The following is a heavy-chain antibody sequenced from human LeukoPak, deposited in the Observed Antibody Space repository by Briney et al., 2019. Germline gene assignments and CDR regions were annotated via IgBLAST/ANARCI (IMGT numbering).Heavy chain of an antibody. Sequence: PGGSLRLSCAASGFTFSSYSMDWVCQAPGKGLEWVSSISSSSSYIYYADSVEGRFTISRDNAKNSLYLQMNSLRAEDTAVYYCARVRRSSSSDSAFDIWGQGTMVTVSS. D-gene: IGHD6-6*01. CDR1: GFTFSSYS. V-gene: IGHV3-21*01. CDR2: ISSSSSYI. J-gene: IGHJ3*02. CDR3: ARVRRSSSSDSAFDI.